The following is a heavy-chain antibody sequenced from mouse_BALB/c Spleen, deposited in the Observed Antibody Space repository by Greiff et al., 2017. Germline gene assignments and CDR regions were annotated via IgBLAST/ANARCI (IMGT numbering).Heavy chain of an antibody. CDR2: ISSGSSTI. V-gene: IGHV5-17*02. CDR1: GFTFSSFG. D-gene: IGHD1-1*01. CDR3: ARSLFYYGSSSYYFDY. Sequence: EVMLVESGGGLVQPGGSRKLSCAASGFTFSSFGMHWVRPAPEKGLEWVAYISSGSSTIYYADTVKGRFTISRDNPKNTLFLKMTSLRSEDTAMYYCARSLFYYGSSSYYFDYWGQGTTLTVSS. J-gene: IGHJ2*01.